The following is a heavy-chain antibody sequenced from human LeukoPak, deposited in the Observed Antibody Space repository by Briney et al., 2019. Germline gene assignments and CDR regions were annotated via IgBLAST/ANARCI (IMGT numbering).Heavy chain of an antibody. D-gene: IGHD1-26*01. J-gene: IGHJ4*02. CDR1: GFTFRSYA. Sequence: GGSLRLSCAVSGFTFRSYAMKWVRQAPGKGLEWVSAITADGSSTHYTISVKGRFIISRDNAKKSLYLQMNSLRVEDTAVYYCARDKVSGATLLDYWGQGTLVTVSS. CDR2: ITADGSST. CDR3: ARDKVSGATLLDY. V-gene: IGHV3-23*01.